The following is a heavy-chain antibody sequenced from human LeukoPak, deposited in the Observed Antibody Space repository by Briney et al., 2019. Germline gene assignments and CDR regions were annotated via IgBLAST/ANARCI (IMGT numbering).Heavy chain of an antibody. Sequence: GGSLRLSCAASGFTFSSYAMSWVRQAPGKGLEWVSAISGSGGSTYYADSVKGRFTISRDNAKNSLYLQMNNLRVEDTAVYFCARGQRLGSWGQGTLVIVSS. CDR1: GFTFSSYA. D-gene: IGHD3-9*01. J-gene: IGHJ4*02. V-gene: IGHV3-23*01. CDR3: ARGQRLGS. CDR2: ISGSGGST.